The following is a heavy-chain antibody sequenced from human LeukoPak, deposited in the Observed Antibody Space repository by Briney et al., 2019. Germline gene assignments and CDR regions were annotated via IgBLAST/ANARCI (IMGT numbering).Heavy chain of an antibody. D-gene: IGHD1-7*01. CDR1: GYTFNAYY. Sequence: GASVKVSCKASGYTFNAYYMHWVRQAPGQGLEWMGWINPNSGGTNYAEKFQGRVTMTTDTSISTAYMELGRLGSDDTAVYYCARGFAEEGTTTGAFDIWGHGTMVTVSS. V-gene: IGHV1-2*02. CDR3: ARGFAEEGTTTGAFDI. CDR2: INPNSGGT. J-gene: IGHJ3*02.